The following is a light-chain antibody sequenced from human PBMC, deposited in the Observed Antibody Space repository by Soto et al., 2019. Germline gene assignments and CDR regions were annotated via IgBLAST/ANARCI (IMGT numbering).Light chain of an antibody. J-gene: IGLJ3*02. Sequence: QAVVTQEPSLTVSPGGTVTLTCGSSTGAVTSGHYPFWFQQKPGQAPRTLIYHTTNRHSWTPARFSGSLLGGKAALTLSGAQPADEADYYCFLSYYGAKVFGGGPKVTVL. CDR3: FLSYYGAKV. CDR2: HTT. CDR1: TGAVTSGHY. V-gene: IGLV7-46*01.